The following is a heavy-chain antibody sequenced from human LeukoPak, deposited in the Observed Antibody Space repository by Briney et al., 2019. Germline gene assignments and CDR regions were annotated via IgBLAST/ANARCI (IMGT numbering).Heavy chain of an antibody. D-gene: IGHD2-8*02. CDR3: ARVVPGPYNRFEP. CDR2: INPSGGST. CDR1: GYTFTSYY. V-gene: IGHV1-46*01. J-gene: IGHJ5*02. Sequence: ASVKVSCKASGYTFTSYYMHWVRQAPGQGLEWMGIINPSGGSTSYAQKFQGRVTMTRTTSISTAYMELSSLRSDDTAVYYCARVVPGPYNRFEPWGQGTLSSSPQ.